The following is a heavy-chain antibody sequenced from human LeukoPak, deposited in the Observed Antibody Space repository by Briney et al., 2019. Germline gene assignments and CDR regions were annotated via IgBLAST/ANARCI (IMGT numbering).Heavy chain of an antibody. D-gene: IGHD2-15*01. V-gene: IGHV3-48*04. CDR3: ARDHRFCSGGSCRSHYYYYYYMDV. CDR2: ISSSGSTI. J-gene: IGHJ6*03. Sequence: TGGSLRLSCAASGFTFSSYSMNWVRQAPGKGLEWVSYISSSGSTIYYADSVRGRFTISRDNAKNSLYLQMNSLRAEDTAVYYCARDHRFCSGGSCRSHYYYYYYMDVWGKGTTVTVSS. CDR1: GFTFSSYS.